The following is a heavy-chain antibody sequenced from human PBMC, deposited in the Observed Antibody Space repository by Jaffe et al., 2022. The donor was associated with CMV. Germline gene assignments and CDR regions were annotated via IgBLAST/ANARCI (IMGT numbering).Heavy chain of an antibody. Sequence: QVQLVESGGGLVKPGGSLRLSCAASGFTFSDYYMSWIRQAPGKGLEWVSFISGHGTTIYYADSVKGRFTISRDNAKNSVYLQMNDLRAEDTALYYCARKNVGVSWYSDYWGQGTLVTVSS. CDR3: ARKNVGVSWYSDY. J-gene: IGHJ4*02. V-gene: IGHV3-11*01. CDR1: GFTFSDYY. D-gene: IGHD6-13*01. CDR2: ISGHGTTI.